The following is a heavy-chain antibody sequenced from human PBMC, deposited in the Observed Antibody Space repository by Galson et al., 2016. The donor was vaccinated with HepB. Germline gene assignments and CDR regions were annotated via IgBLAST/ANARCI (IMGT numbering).Heavy chain of an antibody. CDR3: VHRPEDRGGSPFDY. CDR2: IYWDNDK. V-gene: IGHV2-5*02. Sequence: PALVKPTQTLTLTCTFSGFSPRTSGVGVGWVRQPPGKALEWLALIYWDNDKRYRPSLRSRLTITKDTSKNQVVLTMTNMDPEDTATFYCVHRPEDRGGSPFDYWGQGTLVTVSS. CDR1: GFSPRTSGVG. J-gene: IGHJ4*02. D-gene: IGHD2-15*01.